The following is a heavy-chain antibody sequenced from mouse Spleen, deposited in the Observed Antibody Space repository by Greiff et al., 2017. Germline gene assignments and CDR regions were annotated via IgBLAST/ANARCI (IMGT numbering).Heavy chain of an antibody. Sequence: VQLQQPGAELVKPGASVKLSCKASGYTFTSYWMQWVKQRPGQGLEWIGEIDPSDSYTNYNQKFKGKATLTVDTSSSTAYMQLSSLTSEDSAVYYCARGLRLAWFAYWGQGTLVTVSA. CDR1: GYTFTSYW. CDR2: IDPSDSYT. J-gene: IGHJ3*01. CDR3: ARGLRLAWFAY. V-gene: IGHV1-50*01. D-gene: IGHD2-4*01.